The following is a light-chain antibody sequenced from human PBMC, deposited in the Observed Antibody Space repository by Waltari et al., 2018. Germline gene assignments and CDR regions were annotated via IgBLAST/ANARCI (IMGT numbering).Light chain of an antibody. J-gene: IGLJ3*02. V-gene: IGLV1-40*01. CDR1: SSNIGANYD. CDR2: DKD. CDR3: QSYDRSLSAWV. Sequence: QSVLTQPPSVSGAPGQRVTISCTGSSSNIGANYDVHWYQQLPGTAPKRLSCDKDSGPSGVPDRFSGSKSGTSAALAMTGLQADDEADYYCQSYDRSLSAWVFGGGTKVTVL.